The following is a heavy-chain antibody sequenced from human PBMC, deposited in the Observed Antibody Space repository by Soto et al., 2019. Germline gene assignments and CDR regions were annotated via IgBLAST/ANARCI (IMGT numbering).Heavy chain of an antibody. CDR1: GFTVSSYY. CDR2: IYSGGST. CDR3: AREPQTTIFGVVTGHFDY. Sequence: PGGSLRLSCAASGFTVSSYYMSWVRQAPGKGLEWVSVIYSGGSTYYADSVKGRSTISRDNSENTLYLQMNNLRAEDTAVYYCAREPQTTIFGVVTGHFDYWGQGALVTVSS. D-gene: IGHD3-3*01. J-gene: IGHJ4*02. V-gene: IGHV3-66*01.